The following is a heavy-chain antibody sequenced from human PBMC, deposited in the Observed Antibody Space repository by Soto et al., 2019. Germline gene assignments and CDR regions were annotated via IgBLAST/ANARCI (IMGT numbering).Heavy chain of an antibody. J-gene: IGHJ5*02. CDR1: GSALTELS. V-gene: IGHV1-24*01. CDR2: SDREDGET. Sequence: QFRLIQSGTEVKKPGASVKVSCSLSGSALTELSLHWVRQAPGKGLEWMGCSDREDGETFYAQRFKGRLTMTEDTSTNTAYMELRSLGSDYTAVYYCTRGNWFDPWGQGTLVVVSS. CDR3: TRGNWFDP.